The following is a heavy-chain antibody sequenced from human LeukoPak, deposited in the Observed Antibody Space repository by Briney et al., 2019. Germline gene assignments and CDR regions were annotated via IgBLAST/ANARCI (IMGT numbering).Heavy chain of an antibody. CDR3: ARELPRWYFDY. Sequence: ASVKVSCKAAGYTFTDYYMHWVRQAPGQGLEWMGWINPNSGGTNYAQKFQGRVTMTRDTSISTAYMELSRLRSDDTAVYYCARELPRWYFDYWGQGTLVTVSS. D-gene: IGHD2-15*01. J-gene: IGHJ4*02. V-gene: IGHV1-2*02. CDR2: INPNSGGT. CDR1: GYTFTDYY.